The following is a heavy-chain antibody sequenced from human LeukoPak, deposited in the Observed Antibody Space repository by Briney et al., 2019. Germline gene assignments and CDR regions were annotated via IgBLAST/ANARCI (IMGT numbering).Heavy chain of an antibody. CDR1: GYTFTSYY. Sequence: ASVKVSCKASGYTFTSYYMHWVRQAPGQGLEWMGIINPSGGSTSYAQKFQGRVTMTRNTSISTAYMKLSSLRSEDTAVYYCARALEYSSSWYPLYYYYYYMDVWGKGTTVTISS. J-gene: IGHJ6*03. CDR2: INPSGGST. D-gene: IGHD6-13*01. V-gene: IGHV1-46*01. CDR3: ARALEYSSSWYPLYYYYYYMDV.